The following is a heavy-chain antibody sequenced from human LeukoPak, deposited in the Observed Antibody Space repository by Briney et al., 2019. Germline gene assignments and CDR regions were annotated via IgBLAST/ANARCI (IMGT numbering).Heavy chain of an antibody. J-gene: IGHJ4*02. CDR2: ITGDGSST. CDR3: AKDMGDYYGSGSYPLFHY. CDR1: GFTFDNYA. D-gene: IGHD3-10*01. Sequence: PGGSLTLSCAASGFTFDNYAMHWDRQAPGEGLEWDSLITGDGSSTYYADSVKGRFTISRDNSRNSLYLQMSSLRTEDIALYYCAKDMGDYYGSGSYPLFHYWGQGTLVTVSS. V-gene: IGHV3-43*02.